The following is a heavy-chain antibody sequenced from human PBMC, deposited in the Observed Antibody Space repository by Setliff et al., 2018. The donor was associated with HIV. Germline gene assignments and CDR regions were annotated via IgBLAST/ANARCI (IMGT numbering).Heavy chain of an antibody. CDR1: GFTFSSYA. CDR3: ARKTPGLGPFEY. V-gene: IGHV3-23*01. J-gene: IGHJ4*02. Sequence: GGSLRLSCAASGFTFSSYAMTWVRQAPGKGLEWVSTIRGSGSGDTTHYADFVKGRFTISRDNAKNSLYLQMYSLRVEDTAVYYCARKTPGLGPFEYWGQGTLVTVSS. D-gene: IGHD1-26*01. CDR2: IRGSGSGDTT.